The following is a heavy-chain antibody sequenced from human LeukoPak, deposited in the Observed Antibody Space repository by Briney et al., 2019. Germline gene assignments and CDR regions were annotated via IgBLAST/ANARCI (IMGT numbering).Heavy chain of an antibody. D-gene: IGHD6-19*01. CDR1: GFTFSSYD. J-gene: IGHJ2*01. CDR3: ARGRPNSSGWTSYWYFDL. V-gene: IGHV3-13*01. CDR2: IGTAGDT. Sequence: QLGGSLRLSCAASGFTFSSYDMHWVRQATGKGLEWVSAIGTAGDTYYPGSVKGRFTISRENAKNSLYLQMNSLRAGDTAVYYCARGRPNSSGWTSYWYFDLWGRGTLVTVSS.